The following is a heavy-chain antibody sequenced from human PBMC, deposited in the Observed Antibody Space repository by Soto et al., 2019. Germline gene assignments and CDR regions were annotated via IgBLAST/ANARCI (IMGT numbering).Heavy chain of an antibody. CDR2: IYYSGST. CDR1: GGSISSGGYY. D-gene: IGHD4-17*01. Sequence: QVQLQESGPGLVKPSQTLSLTCTVSGGSISSGGYYWSWIRQHPGKGLEWIGYIYYSGSTYYNPSLKSRVTISVDTSKNQFSLKLSSVTAADTAVYYCARDITYGGNPTPHWFDPWGQGTLVTVSS. V-gene: IGHV4-31*03. J-gene: IGHJ5*02. CDR3: ARDITYGGNPTPHWFDP.